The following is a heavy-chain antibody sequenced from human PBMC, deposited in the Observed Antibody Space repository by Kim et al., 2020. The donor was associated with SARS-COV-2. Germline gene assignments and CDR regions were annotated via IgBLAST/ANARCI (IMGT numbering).Heavy chain of an antibody. CDR3: AKNGDSGYDLNDAFDI. CDR1: GFTFSSYG. V-gene: IGHV3-33*06. J-gene: IGHJ3*02. Sequence: GGSLRLSCAASGFTFSSYGMHWVRQAPGKGLEWVAVIWYDGSNKYYADSVKGRFTISRDNSKNTLYLQMNSLRAEDTAVYYCAKNGDSGYDLNDAFDIWGQGTMVTVSS. D-gene: IGHD5-12*01. CDR2: IWYDGSNK.